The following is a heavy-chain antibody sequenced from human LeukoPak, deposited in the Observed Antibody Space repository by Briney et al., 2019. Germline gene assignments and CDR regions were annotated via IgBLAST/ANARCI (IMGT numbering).Heavy chain of an antibody. CDR2: INPRGGST. CDR3: ARVGATGATADN. V-gene: IGHV1-46*01. J-gene: IGHJ4*02. CDR1: GYIFTTYY. Sequence: ASVKVSCKASGYIFTTYYMHWLRQAPGQGPEWMGIINPRGGSTDYAQKFQGRVTMISDTSTSTVYMELKSLRSEDTAVYFCARVGATGATADNWGQGTLVTVSS. D-gene: IGHD2-21*02.